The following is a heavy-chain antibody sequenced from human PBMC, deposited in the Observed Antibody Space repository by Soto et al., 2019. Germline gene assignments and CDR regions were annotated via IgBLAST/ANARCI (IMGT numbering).Heavy chain of an antibody. Sequence: LKISCKASGYSFSTYWIGWVRQMPGKGLEWMGIINPGDSDTRYSPSFQGQVTISADKSISTAYLQWSSLKASDTAMYYCARGVVGATRFDYWGQGTLVTVSS. CDR1: GYSFSTYW. CDR2: INPGDSDT. J-gene: IGHJ4*02. CDR3: ARGVVGATRFDY. V-gene: IGHV5-51*01. D-gene: IGHD1-26*01.